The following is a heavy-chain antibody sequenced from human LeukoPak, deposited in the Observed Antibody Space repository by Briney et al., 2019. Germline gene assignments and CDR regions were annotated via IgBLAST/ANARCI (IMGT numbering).Heavy chain of an antibody. CDR2: ISSSSSTI. D-gene: IGHD5-18*01. CDR3: ASWGSGYSYGYVPYYFDY. Sequence: GGSLRLSCAASGFTFSSYSMNWVRQAPGKGLEWVSCISSSSSTIYYADSVKGRFTISRDNAKNSLYLQMNSLRAEDTAVYYCASWGSGYSYGYVPYYFDYWGQGTLVTVSS. V-gene: IGHV3-48*01. J-gene: IGHJ4*02. CDR1: GFTFSSYS.